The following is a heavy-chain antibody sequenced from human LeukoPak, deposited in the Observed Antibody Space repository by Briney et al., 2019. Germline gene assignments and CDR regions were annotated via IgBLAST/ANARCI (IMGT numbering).Heavy chain of an antibody. CDR1: GFTFTAYA. CDR2: IGSSGSYM. V-gene: IGHV3-21*01. Sequence: GGSLRLFCAASGFTFTAYAMNWVRQAPGKGLEWVSSIGSSGSYMYYADSLKGRFTISRDNAKNSLYLQINSLRADDTAVYYCAREDCSSGSPTIDYWGQGTLVSVSS. CDR3: AREDCSSGSPTIDY. D-gene: IGHD3-10*01. J-gene: IGHJ4*02.